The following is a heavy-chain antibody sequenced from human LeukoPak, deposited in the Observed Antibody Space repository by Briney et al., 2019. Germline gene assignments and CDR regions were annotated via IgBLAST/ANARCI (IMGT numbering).Heavy chain of an antibody. V-gene: IGHV4-59*01. D-gene: IGHD1-26*01. CDR3: ARDSYTGNYFEDTFDI. CDR1: GGSINNYY. CDR2: ISYSGNT. J-gene: IGHJ3*02. Sequence: SETLSLTCTVSGGSINNYYWSWIRQPPGKGLEWIGHISYSGNTNYDSSLRSRVTISVDTSNNQFSLRLSSVTAADTAVYYCARDSYTGNYFEDTFDIWGQGTMVTVSS.